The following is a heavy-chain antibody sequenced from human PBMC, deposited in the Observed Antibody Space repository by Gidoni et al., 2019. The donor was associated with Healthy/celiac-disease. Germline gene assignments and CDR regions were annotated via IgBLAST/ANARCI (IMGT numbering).Heavy chain of an antibody. J-gene: IGHJ4*02. CDR3: ARYPSGSGATGGDDY. CDR1: GYSISSGYY. CDR2: IYHSGST. Sequence: QVQLQESGPGLVKPSETLSLTCAVSGYSISSGYYWGWIRQPPGKGLEWIGSIYHSGSTYYNPSLKSRVTISVDTSKNQFSLKLSSVTAADTAVYYCARYPSGSGATGGDDYWGQGTLVTVSS. D-gene: IGHD6-19*01. V-gene: IGHV4-38-2*01.